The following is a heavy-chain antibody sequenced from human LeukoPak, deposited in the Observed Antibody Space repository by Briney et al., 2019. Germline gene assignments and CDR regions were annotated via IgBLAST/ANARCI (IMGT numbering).Heavy chain of an antibody. J-gene: IGHJ4*02. Sequence: SVKVSCKASGGTFSSYAISWVRQAPGQGLEWMGGIIPIFGTANYAQKFQGRVTITTDESTSTAHMELSSLRSEDTAVYYCARAPGSSWYEYYFDYWGQGTLVTVSS. V-gene: IGHV1-69*05. CDR1: GGTFSSYA. D-gene: IGHD6-13*01. CDR2: IIPIFGTA. CDR3: ARAPGSSWYEYYFDY.